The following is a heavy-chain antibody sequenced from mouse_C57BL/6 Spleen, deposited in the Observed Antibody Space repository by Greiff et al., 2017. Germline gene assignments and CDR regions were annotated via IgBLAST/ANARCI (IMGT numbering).Heavy chain of an antibody. D-gene: IGHD1-1*01. CDR2: IDPSDSET. CDR3: AITTVSYYAMDY. Sequence: QVQLQQPGAELVKPGSSVKLSCKASGYTFTSYWMHWVKQRPIQGLEWIGNIDPSDSETHYNQKFKDKATLTVDKSSSTAYMQLSSLTSEDSAVYYCAITTVSYYAMDYWGQGTSVTVSS. V-gene: IGHV1-52*01. CDR1: GYTFTSYW. J-gene: IGHJ4*01.